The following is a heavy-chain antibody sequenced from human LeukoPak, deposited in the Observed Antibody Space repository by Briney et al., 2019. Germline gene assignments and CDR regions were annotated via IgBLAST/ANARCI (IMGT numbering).Heavy chain of an antibody. CDR2: VNHTGGI. D-gene: IGHD2/OR15-2a*01. Sequence: SETLSLTCAVYGGSLSGYSWSWIRQSPGKGLEWIAEVNHTGGITYNPSLKSRVTISIDTSRNQVSLKLTSVTAADTAVYYCARQYTFDIWGRGTMVSVSS. V-gene: IGHV4-34*01. CDR3: ARQYTFDI. J-gene: IGHJ3*02. CDR1: GGSLSGYS.